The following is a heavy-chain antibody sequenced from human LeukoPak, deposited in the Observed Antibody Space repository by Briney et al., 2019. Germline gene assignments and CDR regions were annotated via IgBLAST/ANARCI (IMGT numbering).Heavy chain of an antibody. D-gene: IGHD6-13*01. J-gene: IGHJ3*02. CDR2: INPNSGGT. Sequence: GASVKVSCKASGYTFTGYYMHWVRQAPGQGLEWMGWINPNSGGTNYAQKFQGWVTMTRDTSISTAYMELSRLRSDDTAVYYCAREGGAAAGTKPHQKDAFDIWGQGTMVTVSS. CDR3: AREGGAAAGTKPHQKDAFDI. CDR1: GYTFTGYY. V-gene: IGHV1-2*04.